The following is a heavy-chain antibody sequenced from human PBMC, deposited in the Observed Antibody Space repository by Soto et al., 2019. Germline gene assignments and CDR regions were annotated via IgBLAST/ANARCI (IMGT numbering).Heavy chain of an antibody. CDR2: ISYDGSNK. V-gene: IGHV3-30*18. Sequence: QVQLVESGGGVVQPGRSLRLSCAASGFTFSSYGMHWVRQAPGKGLEWVAVISYDGSNKYYADSVKGRFTISRDNSKNTLYLQMNSLRAEDTAVYYCAKERSSGGYYYYYYGMDVW. J-gene: IGHJ6*01. CDR1: GFTFSSYG. CDR3: AKERSSGGYYYYYYGMDV. D-gene: IGHD2-15*01.